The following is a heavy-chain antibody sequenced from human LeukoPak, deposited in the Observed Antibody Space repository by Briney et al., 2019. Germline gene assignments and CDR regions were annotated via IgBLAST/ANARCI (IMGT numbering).Heavy chain of an antibody. CDR3: ARHAVLRCYWSWFDP. V-gene: IGHV4-59*08. CDR2: IYYSGST. D-gene: IGHD3-10*01. CDR1: GGTISSYY. J-gene: IGHJ5*02. Sequence: SESLSLTCTVSGGTISSYYWSWIRQPPGKGLEWIGYIYYSGSTNYNPSLKSRVTISVDTTTKQFFLKLSSMPAADTAVDYCARHAVLRCYWSWFDPWGQGTLVTVSS.